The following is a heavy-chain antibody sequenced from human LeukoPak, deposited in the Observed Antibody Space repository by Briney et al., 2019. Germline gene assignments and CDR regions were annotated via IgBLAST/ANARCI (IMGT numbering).Heavy chain of an antibody. CDR2: ISGNGGST. D-gene: IGHD2-15*01. V-gene: IGHV3-23*01. Sequence: GGSLRLSCAASGFTFSSYAMRWVRQAPGKGLEWVSGISGNGGSTYYADSVKGRFTISRDNAKNTLYLQMNSLRSEDTAVYYCRKQIEAASSGNQKFERDDYWGQGTLVTVSS. CDR1: GFTFSSYA. J-gene: IGHJ4*02. CDR3: RKQIEAASSGNQKFERDDY.